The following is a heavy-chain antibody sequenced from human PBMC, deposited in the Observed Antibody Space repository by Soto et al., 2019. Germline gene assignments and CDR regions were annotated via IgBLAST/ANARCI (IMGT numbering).Heavy chain of an antibody. CDR3: TTRVENKKSRYYYYYMDV. D-gene: IGHD1-1*01. J-gene: IGHJ6*03. CDR1: GFTISNAW. V-gene: IGHV3-15*01. Sequence: PGGSLRLSCAASGFTISNAWMSWVRQAPGKGLEWVGRIKSKTDGGTTDYAAPVKGRFTISRDDSKNTLYLQMNSLKTEDTAVYCCTTRVENKKSRYYYYYMDVWGKGTTVTVSS. CDR2: IKSKTDGGTT.